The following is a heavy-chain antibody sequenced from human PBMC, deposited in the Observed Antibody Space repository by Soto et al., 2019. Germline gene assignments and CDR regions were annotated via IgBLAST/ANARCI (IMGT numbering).Heavy chain of an antibody. D-gene: IGHD3-3*01. J-gene: IGHJ6*02. V-gene: IGHV3-23*01. CDR2: ISGSGGST. CDR3: AKEIEYYDFWSGWLPDGMDV. Sequence: GGSLRLSCAASGFTSSSYAMSWVRQAPGKGLEWVSAISGSGGSTYYADSVKGRFTISRDNSKNTLYLQMNSLRAEDTAVYYCAKEIEYYDFWSGWLPDGMDVWGQGTTVTVSS. CDR1: GFTSSSYA.